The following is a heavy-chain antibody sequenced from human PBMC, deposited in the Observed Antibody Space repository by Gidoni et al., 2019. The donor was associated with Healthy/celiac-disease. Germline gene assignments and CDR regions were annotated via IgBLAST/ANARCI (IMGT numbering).Heavy chain of an antibody. CDR3: AKGQDYDILTGKDAFDI. CDR2: ISGDGGST. J-gene: IGHJ3*02. V-gene: IGHV3-43*02. D-gene: IGHD3-9*01. Sequence: EVQLVESGGGVVRLGGSLGFHCQASGFTLSVLPMHWVRQAPGKGLEWVSLISGDGGSTYYADSVKGRFTISRDNSKNSLYLQMNSLRTEDTALYYCAKGQDYDILTGKDAFDIWGQGTMVTVSS. CDR1: GFTLSVLP.